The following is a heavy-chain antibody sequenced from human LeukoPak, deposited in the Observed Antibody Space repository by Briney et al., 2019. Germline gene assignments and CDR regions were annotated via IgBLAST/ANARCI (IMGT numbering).Heavy chain of an antibody. Sequence: GGSLRLSCTASGFTFGDYAMSWFRQAPGKGLEWVGFVRRKGYGGTTEYAASVKGRFTISRDDSKSIAYLQMNSLKTEGTAVYYCTRRGDPGGPMDYWGQGTLVTVSS. CDR2: VRRKGYGGTT. J-gene: IGHJ4*02. V-gene: IGHV3-49*03. CDR1: GFTFGDYA. CDR3: TRRGDPGGPMDY. D-gene: IGHD2-21*02.